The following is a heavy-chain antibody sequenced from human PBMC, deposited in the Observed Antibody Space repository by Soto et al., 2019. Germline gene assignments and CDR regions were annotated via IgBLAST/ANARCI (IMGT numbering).Heavy chain of an antibody. J-gene: IGHJ6*03. D-gene: IGHD6-13*01. Sequence: GESLKISCKGSGYSFTSYWIGWVRQMPGKGLEWMGIIYPGDSDTRYSPSFQGQVTISADKSISTAYLQWSSLKASDTAMYYCARHAGVRYSSSWYQLYYYYYYMDVWGKGTTVTVSS. V-gene: IGHV5-51*01. CDR3: ARHAGVRYSSSWYQLYYYYYYMDV. CDR1: GYSFTSYW. CDR2: IYPGDSDT.